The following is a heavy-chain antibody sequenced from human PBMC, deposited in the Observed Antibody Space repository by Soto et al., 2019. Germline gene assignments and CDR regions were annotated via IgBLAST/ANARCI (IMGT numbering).Heavy chain of an antibody. V-gene: IGHV1-69*01. J-gene: IGHJ6*02. CDR2: IIPIFGTA. Sequence: QVQLVQSGAEVKKPGSSVKVSCKASGGTFSSYAISWVRQAPGQGLEWMGGIIPIFGTANYAQKFQGRVTITADESTSTAYMELSSLRSEDTAVYYCARDRFRGDYVLPYYYYYGMDVWGQGPTVTVSS. D-gene: IGHD4-17*01. CDR3: ARDRFRGDYVLPYYYYYGMDV. CDR1: GGTFSSYA.